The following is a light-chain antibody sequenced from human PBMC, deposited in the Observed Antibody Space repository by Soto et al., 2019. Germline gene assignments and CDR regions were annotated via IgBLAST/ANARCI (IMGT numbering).Light chain of an antibody. V-gene: IGKV3-20*01. J-gene: IGKJ1*01. Sequence: EIVMTQSPATLSVSPGESATLSCRASHCVSSDLAWYQQKPGQAPRLLIYGASNRATGIPDRFSGSGSGTDFTLTISRLEPEDFAVYYCQQYGSSGTFGQGTKVDIK. CDR2: GAS. CDR1: HCVSSD. CDR3: QQYGSSGT.